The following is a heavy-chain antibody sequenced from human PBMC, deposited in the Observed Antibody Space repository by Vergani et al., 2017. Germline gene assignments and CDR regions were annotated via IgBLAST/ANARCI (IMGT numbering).Heavy chain of an antibody. D-gene: IGHD4-17*01. V-gene: IGHV3-33*01. CDR3: ARDQQYGDYEPYYYYGMDV. Sequence: QVQLVESGGGVVQPGRSLRLSCAASGFTFSSYGMHWVRQAPGKGLEWVAVIWYDGSNKYYADSVKGRFTISRDNSKNTLYLQMNSLRAEDTAVYYCARDQQYGDYEPYYYYGMDVWGQGP. CDR2: IWYDGSNK. J-gene: IGHJ6*02. CDR1: GFTFSSYG.